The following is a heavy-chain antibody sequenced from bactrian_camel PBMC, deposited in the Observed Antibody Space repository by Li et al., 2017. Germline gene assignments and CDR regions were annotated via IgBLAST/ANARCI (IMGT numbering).Heavy chain of an antibody. J-gene: IGHJ4*01. CDR2: INSGGDST. D-gene: IGHD6*01. CDR1: GVTFTYFC. V-gene: IGHV3S1*01. CDR3: TKGHAVEGLSWSTD. Sequence: HVQLVESGGGSVQAGGSLSLSCAASGVTFTYFCMGWVRQAPGKGLEWVAGINSGGDSTYLENSVKGRFTISRDNAKNTLALQLDSLKSEDTGMYYCTKGHAVEGLSWSTDWGQGTQVTVS.